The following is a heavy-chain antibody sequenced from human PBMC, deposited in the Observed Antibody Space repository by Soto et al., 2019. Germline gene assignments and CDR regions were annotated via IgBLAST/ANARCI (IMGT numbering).Heavy chain of an antibody. J-gene: IGHJ6*02. V-gene: IGHV1-18*04. CDR3: ARDLPKYDILTGPRTYYGMDV. CDR2: ISAYNGIT. D-gene: IGHD3-9*01. CDR1: GYTFTSYG. Sequence: ASVKVSCKASGYTFTSYGISWVRQAPGQGLEWMGWISAYNGITNYAQKLQGRVTMTTDTSTSTAYMELRSLRSDDTAVYYCARDLPKYDILTGPRTYYGMDVWGQGTTVTVSS.